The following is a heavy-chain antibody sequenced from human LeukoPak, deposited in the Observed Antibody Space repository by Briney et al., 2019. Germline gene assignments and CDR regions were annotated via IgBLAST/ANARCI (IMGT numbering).Heavy chain of an antibody. CDR3: ARAPAVIAPNWFDP. CDR1: GGSFSRYF. Sequence: SETLSLTCAVYGGSFSRYFWSWIRQPPGKGLEWIGYIYYSGSTYYNPSLKSRVTISVDTSKNQFSLKLSSVTAADTAVYYCARAPAVIAPNWFDPWGQGTLVTVSS. V-gene: IGHV4-34*09. D-gene: IGHD3-10*01. J-gene: IGHJ5*02. CDR2: IYYSGST.